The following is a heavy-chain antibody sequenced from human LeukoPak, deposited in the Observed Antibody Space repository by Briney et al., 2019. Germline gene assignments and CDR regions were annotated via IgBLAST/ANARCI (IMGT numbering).Heavy chain of an antibody. D-gene: IGHD2-15*01. V-gene: IGHV1-69*05. J-gene: IGHJ3*02. CDR3: ARDGGNPDYAFDI. CDR1: GGTFSSYA. CDR2: IIPIFGTA. Sequence: SVKVSCKASGGTFSSYAISWVRQAPGQGLEWMGRIIPIFGTANYAQKFQGRVTIITDESTSTAYMELSSLRSEDTAVYYCARDGGNPDYAFDIWGQGTMVTVSS.